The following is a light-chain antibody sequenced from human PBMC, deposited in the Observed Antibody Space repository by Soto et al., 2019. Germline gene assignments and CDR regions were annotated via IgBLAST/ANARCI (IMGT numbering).Light chain of an antibody. CDR3: QQYNFWSLFS. J-gene: IGKJ2*01. CDR1: YSVGSD. V-gene: IGKV3-15*01. CDR2: DAS. Sequence: EIVMTQSPATLFVSPGGRATLSCRASYSVGSDLAWYQVRPGQAPRLLIYDASTRAIGIPTRFSGRGSGTEFTLTISSLQSEDVAVYYCQQYNFWSLFSFAQGTKLEI.